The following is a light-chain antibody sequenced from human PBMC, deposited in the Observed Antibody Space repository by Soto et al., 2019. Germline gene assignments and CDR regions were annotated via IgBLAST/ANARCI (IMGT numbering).Light chain of an antibody. CDR3: TQALQTPPT. CDR1: QSLMASKGYNL. J-gene: IGKJ1*01. Sequence: DIVMTQSPDTLSVTPGEPSSISCSASQSLMASKGYNLLDWYLQKPGQPAPLLIYLGSNRASGVPDRFSGSGSGTEFTLKISRVQAEDVVVYYCTQALQTPPTFGQGTKVDIK. V-gene: IGKV2-28*01. CDR2: LGS.